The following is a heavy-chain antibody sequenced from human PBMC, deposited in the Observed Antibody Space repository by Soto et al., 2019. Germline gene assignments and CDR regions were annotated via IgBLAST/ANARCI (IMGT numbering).Heavy chain of an antibody. V-gene: IGHV1-69*02. CDR2: IIPILGIA. CDR3: ARGGITGTTSRYYYYYMDV. D-gene: IGHD1-7*01. CDR1: GGTFSSYT. Sequence: QVQLVQSGAEVKKPGSSVKVSCKASGGTFSSYTISWVRQAPGQGLEWMGRIIPILGIANYAQKFRGRVTITADKSTSTAYMELSSLRSEDTAVYYCARGGITGTTSRYYYYYMDVWGKGTTVTVS. J-gene: IGHJ6*03.